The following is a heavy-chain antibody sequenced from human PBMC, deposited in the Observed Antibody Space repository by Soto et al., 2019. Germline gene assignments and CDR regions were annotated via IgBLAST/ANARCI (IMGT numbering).Heavy chain of an antibody. CDR1: GFTFSSYA. J-gene: IGHJ4*02. CDR3: AKGPGGLTAYDY. Sequence: PVGSLRLSCAASGFTFSSYAMSWVRQAPGKGLEWVSAISGSGGSTYYADSVKGRFTISRDNSKNTLYLQMNSLRAEDTAVYYCAKGPGGLTAYDYWGQGTLVTVSS. D-gene: IGHD5-18*01. CDR2: ISGSGGST. V-gene: IGHV3-23*01.